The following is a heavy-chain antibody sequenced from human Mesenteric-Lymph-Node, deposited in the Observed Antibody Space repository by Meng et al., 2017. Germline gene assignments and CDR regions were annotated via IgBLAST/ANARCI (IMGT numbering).Heavy chain of an antibody. Sequence: GGSLRLSCAASGFTFSDYYMTWIRQPPGQGLEWLASVSPTSGSLYFADSVKGRFSISRDNAKNSLYLQMNSLRAEDTAVYYCAREAYGGNGFAYWGQGTLVTVSS. D-gene: IGHD4-23*01. CDR1: GFTFSDYY. CDR2: VSPTSGSL. J-gene: IGHJ4*02. V-gene: IGHV3-11*04. CDR3: AREAYGGNGFAY.